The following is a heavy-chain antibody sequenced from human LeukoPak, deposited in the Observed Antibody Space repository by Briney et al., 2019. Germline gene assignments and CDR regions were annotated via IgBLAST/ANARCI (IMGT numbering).Heavy chain of an antibody. V-gene: IGHV3-30*04. D-gene: IGHD2-15*01. CDR3: AKDGGSDPDSFDI. Sequence: HPGRSLRLSCAASGFTFSSYAMHWVRQAPGKGLEWLAFIRYDGSNKNYADSVKGRFTISRDNTKNSLYLQMNSLRAEDTAVYYCAKDGGSDPDSFDIWGQGTMVTVSS. CDR2: IRYDGSNK. CDR1: GFTFSSYA. J-gene: IGHJ3*02.